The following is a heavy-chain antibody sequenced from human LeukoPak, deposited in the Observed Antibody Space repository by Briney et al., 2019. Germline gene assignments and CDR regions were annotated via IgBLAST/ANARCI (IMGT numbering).Heavy chain of an antibody. CDR3: ARGSGYGGNSIYFDY. CDR1: GGTFSSYA. J-gene: IGHJ4*02. CDR2: IIPIFGTA. Sequence: SVKVSCEASGGTFSSYAISWVRQAPGQGLEWMGGIIPIFGTANYAQKFQGRVTITTDESTSTAYMELSSLRSEDTAVYYCARGSGYGGNSIYFDYWGQGTLVTVSS. D-gene: IGHD4-23*01. V-gene: IGHV1-69*05.